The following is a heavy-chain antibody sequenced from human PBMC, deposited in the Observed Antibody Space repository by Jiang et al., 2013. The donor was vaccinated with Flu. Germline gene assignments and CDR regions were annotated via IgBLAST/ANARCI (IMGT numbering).Heavy chain of an antibody. J-gene: IGHJ6*02. CDR3: AREVQLWLGNYYGMDV. CDR1: GYTFTGYY. Sequence: SGAEVKKPGASVKVSCKASGYTFTGYYMHWVRQAPGQGLEWMGWINPNSGGTNYAQKFQGWVTMTRDTSISTAYMELSRLRSDDTAVYYCAREVQLWLGNYYGMDVWGQGTTVTVSS. V-gene: IGHV1-2*04. D-gene: IGHD5-18*01. CDR2: INPNSGGT.